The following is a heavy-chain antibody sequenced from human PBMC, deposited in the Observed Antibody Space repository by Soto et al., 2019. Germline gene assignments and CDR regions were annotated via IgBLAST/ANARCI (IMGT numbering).Heavy chain of an antibody. CDR2: ISSGSSYI. CDR1: GFTFSSYS. D-gene: IGHD3-9*01. Sequence: PEGSLRLSCAASGFTFSSYSMNWVLQAPGKGLEWVSSISSGSSYIYYADSVKGRFTISRDNAKNSLYLQMNSLRAEDTAVYYCARDQTDMRGGSGTYYMDVWGKGTTVTVSS. CDR3: ARDQTDMRGGSGTYYMDV. J-gene: IGHJ6*03. V-gene: IGHV3-21*01.